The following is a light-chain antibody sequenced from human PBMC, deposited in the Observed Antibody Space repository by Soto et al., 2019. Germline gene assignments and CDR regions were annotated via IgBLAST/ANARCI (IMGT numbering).Light chain of an antibody. CDR1: QSISSW. V-gene: IGKV1-5*01. Sequence: DIQMTQSPSTLSASVGDRVTITCRASQSISSWLAWYQQKPGKAPKLLIYDASSLESGVPSRFSGSGSGTEFTLTISSLQPDDFATYYCQQPPRTVGQGTKLEIK. J-gene: IGKJ2*01. CDR3: QQPPRT. CDR2: DAS.